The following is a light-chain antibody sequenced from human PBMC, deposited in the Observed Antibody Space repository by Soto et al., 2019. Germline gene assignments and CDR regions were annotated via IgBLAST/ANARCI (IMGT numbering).Light chain of an antibody. Sequence: EIVMTQSPATLSVSPGERATLSCRASQSVSSNLAWYQQKPGQSPRLLIYGTSTRATGIPTRFSGSGSVTEFTLTISSLKSEDYAVYYCQQYDKWPPFTFGQGTRLEIK. CDR2: GTS. V-gene: IGKV3-15*01. CDR1: QSVSSN. J-gene: IGKJ5*01. CDR3: QQYDKWPPFT.